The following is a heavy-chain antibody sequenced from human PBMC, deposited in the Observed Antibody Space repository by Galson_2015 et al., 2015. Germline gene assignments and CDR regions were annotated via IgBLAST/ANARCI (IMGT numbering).Heavy chain of an antibody. CDR2: ISYDGSNK. CDR3: ARDHYYDSSGYSAWDVPDC. J-gene: IGHJ4*02. Sequence: SLRLSCAASGFIFSGYAMHWVRQAPGKGLEWVAVISYDGSNKYYADSVKGRFTISKDNSKNTLYLQMTSLRADDTAVYYCARDHYYDSSGYSAWDVPDCWGQGTLVIVSS. D-gene: IGHD3-22*01. V-gene: IGHV3-30-3*01. CDR1: GFIFSGYA.